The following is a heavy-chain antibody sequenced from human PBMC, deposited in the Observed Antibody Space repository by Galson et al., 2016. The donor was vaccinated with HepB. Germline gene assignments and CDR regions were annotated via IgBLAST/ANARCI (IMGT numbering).Heavy chain of an antibody. CDR3: ATCGQYPIHTYYYYGMDV. Sequence: SLRLSCAGSGFAFSDYAVHWVRQAPGKGLEWVSVISYDGRHENYADFVRGRFTISRHNSKNTLFLQMNSLRTEDTAVYYCATCGQYPIHTYYYYGMDVWGQGTTVTVSS. CDR1: GFAFSDYA. J-gene: IGHJ6*02. V-gene: IGHV3-30*14. D-gene: IGHD2-2*02. CDR2: ISYDGRHE.